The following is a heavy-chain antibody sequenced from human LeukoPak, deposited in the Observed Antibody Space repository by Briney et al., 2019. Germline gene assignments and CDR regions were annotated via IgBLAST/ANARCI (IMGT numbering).Heavy chain of an antibody. CDR1: GYTFTVYY. Sequence: ASVTVSCKASGYTFTVYYMHWVRQAPGQGLEWMGWINPNSGGTSYAQKFQGRVTMTRDTSISTAYMELSRLRSDDTAVYYCARAGGYCSGGSCYSISHYYYYYMDVWGKGTTVTVSS. CDR2: INPNSGGT. D-gene: IGHD2-15*01. J-gene: IGHJ6*03. CDR3: ARAGGYCSGGSCYSISHYYYYYMDV. V-gene: IGHV1-2*02.